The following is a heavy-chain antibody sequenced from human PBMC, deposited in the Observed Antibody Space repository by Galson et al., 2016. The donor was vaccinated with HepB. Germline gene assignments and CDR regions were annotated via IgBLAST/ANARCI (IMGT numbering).Heavy chain of an antibody. D-gene: IGHD3-9*01. CDR2: IGSRDSIM. CDR1: GFTFSAYT. V-gene: IGHV3-48*02. Sequence: SLRLSCATSGFTFSAYTMNWVRQAPGKGLEWISYIGSRDSIMYYADSVGGRFTISRDDAENSLFLQMNSLRYEDTAVYYCVMDLTGDWFRGHWGQGSLVIVSS. CDR3: VMDLTGDWFRGH. J-gene: IGHJ4*02.